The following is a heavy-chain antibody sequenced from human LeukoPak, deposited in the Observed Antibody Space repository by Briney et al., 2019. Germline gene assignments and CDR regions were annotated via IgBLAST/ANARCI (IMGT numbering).Heavy chain of an antibody. CDR2: ISSSSSYI. V-gene: IGHV3-21*01. D-gene: IGHD3-10*01. J-gene: IGHJ4*02. Sequence: GGSLRLSCAASGFTFSSYSMNWVRQAPGKGLEWVSFISSSSSYIYYADSVKGRFTISRDNAKNSLYLQMNSLRAEDTAVYFCAIGEYGSGSYHIDYWGQGTLVTVSS. CDR1: GFTFSSYS. CDR3: AIGEYGSGSYHIDY.